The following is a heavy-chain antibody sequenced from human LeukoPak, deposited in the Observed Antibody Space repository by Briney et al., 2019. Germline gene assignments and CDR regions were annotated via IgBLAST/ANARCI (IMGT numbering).Heavy chain of an antibody. CDR3: ARAPESSSSDY. V-gene: IGHV3-64*01. Sequence: GGSLRLSCAASGFTFSSYAMHWVRQAPGKGLEYVSAISSNGGSTYYANSVKGRFTISRDNSKNTLYLQMNSLRAEDTAVYYCARAPESSSSDYWGQGTLVTVSS. CDR2: ISSNGGST. J-gene: IGHJ4*02. CDR1: GFTFSSYA. D-gene: IGHD6-6*01.